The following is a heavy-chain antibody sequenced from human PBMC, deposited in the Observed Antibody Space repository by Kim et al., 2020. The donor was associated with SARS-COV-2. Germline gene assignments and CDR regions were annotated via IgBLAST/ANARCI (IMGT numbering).Heavy chain of an antibody. CDR2: INHSGST. J-gene: IGHJ4*02. CDR3: ASVGYYDSSGYLFDY. V-gene: IGHV4-34*01. Sequence: SETLSLTCAVYGGSFSGYYWSSIRQPPGKGLEWIGEINHSGSTNYNPSLKSRVTISVDTSKNQFSLKLSSVTAADTAVYYCASVGYYDSSGYLFDYWGQGTLVTISS. CDR1: GGSFSGYY. D-gene: IGHD3-22*01.